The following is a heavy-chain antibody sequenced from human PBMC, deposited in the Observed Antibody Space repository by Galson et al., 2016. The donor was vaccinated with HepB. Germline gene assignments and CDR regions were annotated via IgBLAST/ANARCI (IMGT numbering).Heavy chain of an antibody. CDR1: DGSIGTRNR. V-gene: IGHV4-4*02. Sequence: SETLSLTCVVSDGSIGTRNRWSWVRQHPGKGPEWIGEIFRSGSTSYNPSLKSRVTISVDKSKNQFSLQLSSVSAADTAVYYCASGEDSLAVAGLFQYWGQGTLVTVSS. J-gene: IGHJ4*02. CDR2: IFRSGST. CDR3: ASGEDSLAVAGLFQY. D-gene: IGHD6-19*01.